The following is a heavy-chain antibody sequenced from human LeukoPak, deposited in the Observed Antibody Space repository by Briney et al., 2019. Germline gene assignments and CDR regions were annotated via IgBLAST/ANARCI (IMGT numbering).Heavy chain of an antibody. D-gene: IGHD3-22*01. CDR1: GFTFSSYA. J-gene: IGHJ4*02. Sequence: GGSLRLSCAASGFTFSSYAMGWVRQAPGKGPEWVSSISGSGGHTYFADPVKGRFTISRDNSKNTLDLQMNSLKVEDTAVYYCAKFRYHSNDNNYLDFNYWGQGTLVTVSS. V-gene: IGHV3-23*01. CDR2: ISGSGGHT. CDR3: AKFRYHSNDNNYLDFNY.